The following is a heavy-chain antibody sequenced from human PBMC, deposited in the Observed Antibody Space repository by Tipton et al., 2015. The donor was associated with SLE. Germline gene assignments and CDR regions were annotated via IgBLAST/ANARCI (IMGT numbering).Heavy chain of an antibody. J-gene: IGHJ6*02. V-gene: IGHV3-30*18. CDR3: AKDGGSYHYYGMDV. D-gene: IGHD1-26*01. Sequence: SLRLSCAASGFTFSSYGMPWVRQAPGKGLEWVAVIWYDGSNKYYADSVKGRFTISRDNSKNTLYLQMNSLRAEDTVVYYCAKDGGSYHYYGMDVWGQGTTVTVSS. CDR1: GFTFSSYG. CDR2: IWYDGSNK.